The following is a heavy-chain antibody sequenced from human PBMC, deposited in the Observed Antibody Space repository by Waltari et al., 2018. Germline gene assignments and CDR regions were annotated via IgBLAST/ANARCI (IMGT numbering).Heavy chain of an antibody. CDR1: GYAFNDYY. D-gene: IGHD3-10*01. Sequence: QVQLVQSGAEVTKPGASVKVSCKASGYAFNDYYIHWVRQAPGQGLEWMGRINPNNGGTNYAQKFQGRVTMTRDTSISTAYMDLTRLTSDDTAVYYCAKAGSPSFWGPGTLVTVSS. CDR2: INPNNGGT. V-gene: IGHV1-2*06. J-gene: IGHJ4*02. CDR3: AKAGSPSF.